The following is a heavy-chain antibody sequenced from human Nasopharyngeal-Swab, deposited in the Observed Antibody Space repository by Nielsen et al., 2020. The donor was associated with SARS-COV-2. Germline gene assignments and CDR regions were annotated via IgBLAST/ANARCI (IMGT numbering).Heavy chain of an antibody. V-gene: IGHV3-48*04. CDR1: GFTFSSYS. Sequence: GGSLRLSCAASGFTFSSYSMSWVRQAPGKGLEWVSYISSSSSTIYYADSVKGRFTISRDNAKNPLYLQMNSLRSEDTAVYYCATGVIAARLLYHYGMDDWGQGTTVTVSS. D-gene: IGHD6-6*01. CDR3: ATGVIAARLLYHYGMDD. J-gene: IGHJ6*02. CDR2: ISSSSSTI.